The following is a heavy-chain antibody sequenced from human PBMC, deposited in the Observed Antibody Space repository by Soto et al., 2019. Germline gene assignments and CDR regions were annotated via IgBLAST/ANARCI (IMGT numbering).Heavy chain of an antibody. V-gene: IGHV3-30*18. Sequence: QVQLVESGGGVVQPGRSLRLSCAASGFTFSSYGMHWVRQAPGKGLEWVAVISYDGSNKYYADSVKGRFTISRDNSKNTLYLQMNSLRAEDTAVYYCAKDYRNYWNYGYFDYWGQGTLVTVSS. J-gene: IGHJ4*02. CDR3: AKDYRNYWNYGYFDY. CDR2: ISYDGSNK. CDR1: GFTFSSYG. D-gene: IGHD1-7*01.